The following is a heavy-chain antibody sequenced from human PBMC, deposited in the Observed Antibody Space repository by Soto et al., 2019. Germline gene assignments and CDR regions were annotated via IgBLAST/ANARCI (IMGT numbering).Heavy chain of an antibody. CDR2: VNAGNGYT. D-gene: IGHD4-17*01. CDR1: GYTFTSYA. V-gene: IGHV1-3*01. J-gene: IGHJ4*02. CDR3: ARPLYAHYFDY. Sequence: ASVKVSCKASGYTFTSYALHWVRQAPGQRLEWMGWVNAGNGYTKYSQNFQGRVTITRDTSATTSYMELSGLRSEDTAVYYCARPLYAHYFDYWGQGTLVTVSS.